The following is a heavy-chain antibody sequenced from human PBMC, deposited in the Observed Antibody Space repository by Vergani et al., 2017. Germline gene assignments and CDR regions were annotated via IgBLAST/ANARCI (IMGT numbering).Heavy chain of an antibody. CDR3: AIDPRLKEDYYYYYMDV. CDR1: GFTFSNYG. CDR2: ISHDGNKK. Sequence: QVQLVESGGSVVQPGRSLRLSCAASGFTFSNYGLHWVRQAPGQGLEWVAVISHDGNKKYYVDSVKGRFTISRDNSKNTLYLYMNSLRADDTAVYYCAIDPRLKEDYYYYYMDVWGKGTTVTVSS. V-gene: IGHV3-30*03. J-gene: IGHJ6*03.